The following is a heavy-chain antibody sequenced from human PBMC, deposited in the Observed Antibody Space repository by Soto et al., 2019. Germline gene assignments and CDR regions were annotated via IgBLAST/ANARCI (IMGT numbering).Heavy chain of an antibody. CDR1: GFTFTSYG. CDR3: TRGCGERPDY. D-gene: IGHD2-21*01. CDR2: ISGGSATK. J-gene: IGHJ4*02. Sequence: EVRLVNWGGDLVQPGGSLRLSCEASGFTFTSYGMNWVRQAPGKGLEWVSYISGGSATKTYADSVKGRFFISRDNLKRYVYLQLNSLRVDDTGVYYCTRGCGERPDYWGQGTLVVVGS. V-gene: IGHV3-48*01.